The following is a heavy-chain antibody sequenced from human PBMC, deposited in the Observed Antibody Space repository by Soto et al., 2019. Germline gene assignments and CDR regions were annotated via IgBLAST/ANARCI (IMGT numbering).Heavy chain of an antibody. J-gene: IGHJ4*02. Sequence: QPGGSLRLSCAASGFSVSSYYMTWVRQAPGKGLEWVSVIYADGRTYYADSVKGRFTISRDNSKNTVFLQMNTLRAEDTAVYYCARGLSPGYNDNRGYFHLDYWGQGTLVTVSS. D-gene: IGHD3-22*01. CDR2: IYADGRT. CDR3: ARGLSPGYNDNRGYFHLDY. V-gene: IGHV3-53*01. CDR1: GFSVSSYY.